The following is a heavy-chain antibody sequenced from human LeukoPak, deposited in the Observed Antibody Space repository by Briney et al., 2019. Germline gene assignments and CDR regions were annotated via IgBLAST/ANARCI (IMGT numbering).Heavy chain of an antibody. CDR3: ASLLYSSSWYSWYYFDY. J-gene: IGHJ4*02. Sequence: KASETLSLTCTVSGGSISSYYWSWIRQPPGKGLEWIGYIYYSGSTNYNPSLKSRVTISVDTSKNQFSLKLSSVTAADTAVYYCASLLYSSSWYSWYYFDYWGRGTLVTVSS. CDR1: GGSISSYY. CDR2: IYYSGST. V-gene: IGHV4-59*08. D-gene: IGHD6-13*01.